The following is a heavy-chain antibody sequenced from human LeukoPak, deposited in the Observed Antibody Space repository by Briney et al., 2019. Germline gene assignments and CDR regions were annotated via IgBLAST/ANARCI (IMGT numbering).Heavy chain of an antibody. V-gene: IGHV4-30-2*01. CDR3: ARHGVGRGGDFDY. CDR2: IYHSGST. Sequence: SETLSLTCTVSGGSISSGGYYWSWIRQPPGKGLEWIGYIYHSGSTYYNPSLKSRVTISVDTSKNQFSLKLSSVTAADTAVYYCARHGVGRGGDFDYWGQGTLVTVSS. J-gene: IGHJ4*02. CDR1: GGSISSGGYY. D-gene: IGHD3-10*01.